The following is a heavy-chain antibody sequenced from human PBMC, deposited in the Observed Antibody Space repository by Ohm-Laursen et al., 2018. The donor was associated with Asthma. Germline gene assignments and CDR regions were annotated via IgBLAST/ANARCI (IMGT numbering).Heavy chain of an antibody. J-gene: IGHJ4*02. CDR3: TRGGHYGSYFDY. D-gene: IGHD4-17*01. CDR2: ISSST. Sequence: SLRLSCAASGFIFSSHWMCWVRQAPGKGLEWVSAISSSTSYADSVKGRFTISRDNAKNTLHLQMNSLRAEDTAVYYCTRGGHYGSYFDYWGQGTLVTVSS. CDR1: GFIFSSHW. V-gene: IGHV3-74*01.